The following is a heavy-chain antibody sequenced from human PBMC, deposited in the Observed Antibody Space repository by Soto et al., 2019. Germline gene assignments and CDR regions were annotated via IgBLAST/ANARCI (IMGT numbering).Heavy chain of an antibody. D-gene: IGHD3-10*01. Sequence: SETLSLTCTVSGGSITSGGYYWSWIRQHPGKGLEWLGYIYDSGSTFYNPSLKSRITLSVDTSKNQFSLKLSSVTVADTAVYFCARQQAGYFYGIDYWGQGTLVTVSS. V-gene: IGHV4-31*03. CDR2: IYDSGST. J-gene: IGHJ4*02. CDR3: ARQQAGYFYGIDY. CDR1: GGSITSGGYY.